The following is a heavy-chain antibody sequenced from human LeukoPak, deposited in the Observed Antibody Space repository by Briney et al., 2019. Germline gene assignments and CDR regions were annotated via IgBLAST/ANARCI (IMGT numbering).Heavy chain of an antibody. V-gene: IGHV1-18*01. D-gene: IGHD3-22*01. Sequence: ASVKVSCKASGYTFTSYGISWVRQAPGQGLEWMGWISAYNGNTNYAQKLQGRVTMTTDISTSTAYMELRSLRSDDTAVYYCARDRGYYDRSARVIQHWGQGTLVTVSS. CDR3: ARDRGYYDRSARVIQH. CDR1: GYTFTSYG. J-gene: IGHJ1*01. CDR2: ISAYNGNT.